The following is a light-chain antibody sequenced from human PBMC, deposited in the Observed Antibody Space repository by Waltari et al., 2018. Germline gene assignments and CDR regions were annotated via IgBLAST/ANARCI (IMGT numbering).Light chain of an antibody. J-gene: IGLJ2*01. CDR3: SSYTSIITLV. CDR1: SSDVGAYTY. Sequence: QSALTQPASVSGSPGQSITISCTGTSSDVGAYTYVSWYQHHPGKAPKLMIYDVSNRPSGVSNRFSGSKSGNTASLTISGLQAEDEADYYCSSYTSIITLVFGGGTKLTVL. CDR2: DVS. V-gene: IGLV2-14*01.